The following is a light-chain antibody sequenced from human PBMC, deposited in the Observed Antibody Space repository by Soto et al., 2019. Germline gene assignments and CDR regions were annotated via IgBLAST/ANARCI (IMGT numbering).Light chain of an antibody. J-gene: IGKJ4*01. Sequence: DIQMTQSPSSVSAAVGDRVTITCRASQGINKWLAWYQQKPGKAPQLLISAASTLRSGVPSRFSGSGSGTDFILTISNLQPEDFATYYCQQYKTYPLTFGGGTKVEIK. V-gene: IGKV1-12*01. CDR3: QQYKTYPLT. CDR1: QGINKW. CDR2: AAS.